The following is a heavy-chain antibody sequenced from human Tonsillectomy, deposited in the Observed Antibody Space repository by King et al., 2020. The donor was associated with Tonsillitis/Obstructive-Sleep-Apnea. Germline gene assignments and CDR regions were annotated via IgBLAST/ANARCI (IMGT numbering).Heavy chain of an antibody. J-gene: IGHJ3*02. CDR3: ARGREKQYYYDSSGYWSAFDI. D-gene: IGHD3-22*01. CDR1: GLSVSSNY. V-gene: IGHV3-53*01. Sequence: VQLVESGGGLIQPGGSQRLSCAAAGLSVSSNYMSWVRQAPGKGLEWVSVIYSGSSTYYADSVKGRFTISRDNYKNTLYLQMNSLRAEDTAVYYCARGREKQYYYDSSGYWSAFDIWGQGTMVIVSS. CDR2: IYSGSST.